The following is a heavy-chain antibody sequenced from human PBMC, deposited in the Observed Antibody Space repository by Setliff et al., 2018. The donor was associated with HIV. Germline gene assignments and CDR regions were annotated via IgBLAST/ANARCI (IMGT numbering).Heavy chain of an antibody. CDR2: LYYSGEI. J-gene: IGHJ5*02. CDR3: VRHVDSDTSGHPDWFDP. D-gene: IGHD3-22*01. V-gene: IGHV4-39*01. CDR1: CGSISSSSYY. Sequence: SETLSLTCTVSCGSISSSSYYWGWVRQPPGKGLEWIGTLYYSGEIRYNPSLKSRVPISVDTSKNQFSLNLNSVTAADTAVYYCVRHVDSDTSGHPDWFDPWGQGTLVTVSS.